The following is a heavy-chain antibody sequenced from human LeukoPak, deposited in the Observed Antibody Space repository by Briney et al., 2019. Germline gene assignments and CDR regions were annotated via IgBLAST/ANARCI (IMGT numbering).Heavy chain of an antibody. CDR2: INAGNGNT. V-gene: IGHV1-3*03. CDR3: ARGYHYYDFWSGYYTDYYYYMDV. D-gene: IGHD3-3*01. CDR1: GYTFTSYA. Sequence: ASVKVSCKASGYTFTSYAMHWVRQAPGQRLEWMGWINAGNGNTKYSQEFQGRVTITRDTSASTAYMELSSLRSEDMAVYYCARGYHYYDFWSGYYTDYYYYMDVWGKGTTVTISS. J-gene: IGHJ6*03.